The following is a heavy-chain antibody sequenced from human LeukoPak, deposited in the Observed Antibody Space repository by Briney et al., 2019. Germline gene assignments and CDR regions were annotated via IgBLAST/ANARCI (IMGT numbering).Heavy chain of an antibody. D-gene: IGHD3-3*01. CDR2: IYYSGST. J-gene: IGHJ4*02. CDR3: ARSAPSLLRFLEYHFDY. CDR1: GGSISSYY. V-gene: IGHV4-59*01. Sequence: SSETLSLTCTVSGGSISSYYWSWIRQPPGKGLEWIGYIYYSGSTNYNPSLKSRVTISVDTSKNQFSLKLSSVTAADTAVYYCARSAPSLLRFLEYHFDYWGQGTLVTVSS.